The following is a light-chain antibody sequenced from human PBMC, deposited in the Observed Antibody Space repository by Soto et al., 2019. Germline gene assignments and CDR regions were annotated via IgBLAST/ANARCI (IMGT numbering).Light chain of an antibody. CDR2: DAS. CDR3: QQYYNYST. Sequence: DIQMTQSPSTLPASVGDSVTITCRASQTISSWLAWYQQKPGKAPDLLIYDASRLAGGVPSRFSGSESGTEFTLTIGSLQPDDFATYFCQQYYNYSTVGQGNKVDIK. J-gene: IGKJ1*01. V-gene: IGKV1-5*01. CDR1: QTISSW.